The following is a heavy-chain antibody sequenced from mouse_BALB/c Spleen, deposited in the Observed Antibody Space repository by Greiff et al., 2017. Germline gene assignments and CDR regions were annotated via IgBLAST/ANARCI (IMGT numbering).Heavy chain of an antibody. Sequence: QVQLKQSGPGLVAPSQSLSITCTASGFSLTGYGVNWVRQPPGKGLEWLGMIWGDGSTAYNSAIISSLSISKDNSNSQVFLKMNSLQTADTARYYCARDDCNSFAYWGQGTLVTVSA. CDR3: ARDDCNSFAY. D-gene: IGHD2-1*01. CDR2: IWGDGST. V-gene: IGHV2-6-7*01. J-gene: IGHJ3*01. CDR1: GFSLTGYG.